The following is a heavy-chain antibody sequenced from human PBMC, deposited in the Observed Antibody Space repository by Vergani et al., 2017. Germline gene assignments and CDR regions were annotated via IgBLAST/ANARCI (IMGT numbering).Heavy chain of an antibody. CDR2: IYYSGST. CDR3: ARDRAWSGYYHNWFDP. D-gene: IGHD3-3*01. J-gene: IGHJ5*02. CDR1: GGSISSSSYY. V-gene: IGHV4-39*07. Sequence: QLQLQESGPGLVKPSETLSLTCTVSGGSISSSSYYWGWIRQPPGKGLEWIGSIYYSGSTYYNPSLKSRVTISVDTSKNQFSLKLSSVTAADTAVYYCARDRAWSGYYHNWFDPWGQGTLVTVSS.